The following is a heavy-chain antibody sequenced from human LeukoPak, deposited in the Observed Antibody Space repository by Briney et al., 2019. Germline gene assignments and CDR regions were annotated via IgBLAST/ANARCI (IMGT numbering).Heavy chain of an antibody. V-gene: IGHV3-23*01. CDR2: IIGSSGDT. D-gene: IGHD5-12*01. Sequence: GGSLRLSCAASGFRFSNFAMSWVRQAPGKGLEWVSLIIGSSGDTLYADSVKGRFTISRDISKNRLYLQMNSLRAEDMALYYCAKGAYDYIEMGYFDDWGQGTLVTVSS. J-gene: IGHJ4*02. CDR1: GFRFSNFA. CDR3: AKGAYDYIEMGYFDD.